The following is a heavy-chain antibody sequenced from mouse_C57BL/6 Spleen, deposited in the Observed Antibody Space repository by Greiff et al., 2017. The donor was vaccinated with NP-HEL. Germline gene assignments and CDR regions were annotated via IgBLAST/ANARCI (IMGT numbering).Heavy chain of an antibody. CDR3: AKGIRRRYAMDY. D-gene: IGHD2-12*01. V-gene: IGHV1-69*01. CDR2: IDPSDSYT. Sequence: QVQLQQPGAELVMPGASVKLSCKASGYTFTSYWMHWVKQRPGQGLEWIGEIDPSDSYTNYNQKFKGKSTLTVDKSSSTAYMQLSSLTSEDSAVYYCAKGIRRRYAMDYWGQGTSVTVSS. J-gene: IGHJ4*01. CDR1: GYTFTSYW.